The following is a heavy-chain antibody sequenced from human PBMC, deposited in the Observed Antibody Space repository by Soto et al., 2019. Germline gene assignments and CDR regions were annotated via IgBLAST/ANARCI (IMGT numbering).Heavy chain of an antibody. V-gene: IGHV4-31*03. Sequence: SETLSLTCTVSGVSISSGGYYCSWMRQHPWKGLEWIGYIYYSGSTYYNPSLKSRVTISVDTSKNQFSLKLSSVTAADTAVYYCARDVRGYYYDSSGYYYEGFFQYLGQGTLVTVSS. CDR3: ARDVRGYYYDSSGYYYEGFFQY. CDR2: IYYSGST. CDR1: GVSISSGGYY. D-gene: IGHD3-22*01. J-gene: IGHJ4*02.